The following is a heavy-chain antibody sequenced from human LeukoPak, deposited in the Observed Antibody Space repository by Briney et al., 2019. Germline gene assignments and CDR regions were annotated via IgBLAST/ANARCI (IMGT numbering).Heavy chain of an antibody. V-gene: IGHV4-34*01. J-gene: IGHJ4*02. CDR1: GGSFSGYY. D-gene: IGHD6-19*01. CDR2: INHSGST. Sequence: PSETLSLTCAVYGGSFSGYYWSWIRQPPGKGLEWIGEINHSGSTNYNPSLKSRVTISVDTSKNQFSLKLSSVTAADTTVYYCARRVDSSGWELGYWGQGTLVTVSS. CDR3: ARRVDSSGWELGY.